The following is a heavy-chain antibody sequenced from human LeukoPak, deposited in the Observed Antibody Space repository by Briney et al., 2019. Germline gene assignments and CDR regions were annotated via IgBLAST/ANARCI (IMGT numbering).Heavy chain of an antibody. J-gene: IGHJ4*02. D-gene: IGHD3-3*01. V-gene: IGHV1-2*06. CDR3: VRDLSSTYDFWSGYYTGEVDY. CDR2: INPNSGGT. CDR1: GYTFTGYY. Sequence: ASVKVSCKASGYTFTGYYMHWVRQAPGQGLEWMGRINPNSGGTNYAQKFQGRVTMTRDTSISTAYMELSRLRSDDTAVYYCVRDLSSTYDFWSGYYTGEVDYWGQGTLVTVSS.